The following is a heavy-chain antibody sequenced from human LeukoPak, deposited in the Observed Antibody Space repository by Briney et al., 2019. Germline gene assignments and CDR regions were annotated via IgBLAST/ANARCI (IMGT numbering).Heavy chain of an antibody. Sequence: GGSLRLSCAASGFTVSSNYMSWVRQAPGKGLEWVSVIYSGGSTYYADSMKGRFTISRDNSKNTLYLQMNSLRAEDTAVYYCAKDADIVVVPSLDYWGQGTLVTVSS. J-gene: IGHJ4*02. CDR1: GFTVSSNY. CDR3: AKDADIVVVPSLDY. D-gene: IGHD2-2*01. CDR2: IYSGGST. V-gene: IGHV3-66*01.